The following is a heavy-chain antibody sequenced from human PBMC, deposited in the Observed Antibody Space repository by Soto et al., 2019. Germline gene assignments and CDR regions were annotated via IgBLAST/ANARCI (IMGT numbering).Heavy chain of an antibody. D-gene: IGHD3-16*01. V-gene: IGHV3-23*01. CDR3: ARGTTFRGPFDP. CDR2: ISGSGSGT. Sequence: EVQLFESGGGFVQPGGSLRLSCAASGVTFTNYAMAWVRQAPGKGLGLVSVISGSGSGTYYADSVKVRFTISRDNSKNTLYLQMNSLRGEDTAVYYCARGTTFRGPFDPWGQGTLVTVAS. CDR1: GVTFTNYA. J-gene: IGHJ5*02.